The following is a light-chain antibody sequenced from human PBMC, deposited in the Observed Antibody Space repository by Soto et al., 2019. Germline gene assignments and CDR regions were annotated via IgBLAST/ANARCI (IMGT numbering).Light chain of an antibody. CDR3: QQANSFPLT. CDR2: AAS. V-gene: IGKV1-12*01. Sequence: DVPMTQSPSSVSASVGDRVTITCRASQGISSWLAWYQQKPGKAPKLLIYAASSYQSGVPSRFSGGASETEFTLPISSLQPEDFATYYCQQANSFPLTFGGGTKVDIK. CDR1: QGISSW. J-gene: IGKJ4*01.